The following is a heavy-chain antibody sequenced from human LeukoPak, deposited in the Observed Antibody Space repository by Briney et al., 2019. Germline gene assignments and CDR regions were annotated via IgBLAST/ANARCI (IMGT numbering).Heavy chain of an antibody. J-gene: IGHJ6*03. Sequence: ASVKVSCKASGYTFTGYYMHWVRQAPGQGLEWMGWINPNSGGTNYAQKFQGRVTMTRDTSISTAYMELSRLRSDDTAVYYCARGGAPPGQWLVQYYYYYMDVWGKGTTVTISS. CDR3: ARGGAPPGQWLVQYYYYYMDV. CDR1: GYTFTGYY. V-gene: IGHV1-2*02. D-gene: IGHD6-19*01. CDR2: INPNSGGT.